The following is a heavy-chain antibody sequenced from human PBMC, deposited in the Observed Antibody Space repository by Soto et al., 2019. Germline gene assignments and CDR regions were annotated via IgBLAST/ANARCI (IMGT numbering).Heavy chain of an antibody. D-gene: IGHD6-25*01. J-gene: IGHJ6*02. V-gene: IGHV1-69*01. CDR2: IIPIFGTA. CDR1: GGTFSSYA. Sequence: QVQLVQSGAEVKKPGSSVKVSCTASGGTFSSYAISWVRQAPGQGLEWMGGIIPIFGTANYAQKFQCRVTITADESTSTAYMELGSLSDEDTAVYYGASPERRSRLSYYVMVVCGQGTTVTVSS. CDR3: ASPERRSRLSYYVMVV.